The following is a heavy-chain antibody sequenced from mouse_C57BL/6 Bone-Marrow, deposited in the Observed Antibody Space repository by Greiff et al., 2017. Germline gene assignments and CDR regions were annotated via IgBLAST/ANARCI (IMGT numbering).Heavy chain of an antibody. V-gene: IGHV1-55*01. D-gene: IGHD2-4*01. CDR3: ARPNYYDYWYYAMDY. CDR1: GYTFTSYW. J-gene: IGHJ4*01. Sequence: QVQLQQSGAELVKPGASVKMSCNASGYTFTSYWITWVKQRPGQGLEWIGDIYPGSGSTNYNEKFKSKATLTVDTSSSTAYMQLSSLTSEDSAVYYCARPNYYDYWYYAMDYWGQGTSVTVSS. CDR2: IYPGSGST.